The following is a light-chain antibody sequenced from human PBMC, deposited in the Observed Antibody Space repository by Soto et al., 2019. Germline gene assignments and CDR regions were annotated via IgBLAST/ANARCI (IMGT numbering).Light chain of an antibody. V-gene: IGKV1-5*01. CDR3: QQYNSYWT. CDR1: QSISSW. CDR2: DAS. J-gene: IGKJ1*01. Sequence: MTQSPATLSASVGDRVTITCRASQSISSWLAWYQQKPGKAPKLLIYDASSLESGVPSRLSGSGSGTEFTLTIRSLQPDDFATYYCQQYNSYWTFGQGTKVDIK.